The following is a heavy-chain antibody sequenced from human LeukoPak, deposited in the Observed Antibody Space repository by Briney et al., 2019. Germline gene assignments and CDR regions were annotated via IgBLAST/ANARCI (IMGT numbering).Heavy chain of an antibody. CDR3: AKHPGYSYGGGYFDY. D-gene: IGHD5-18*01. CDR1: GFTFSSYG. J-gene: IGHJ4*02. CDR2: ISGSGGST. Sequence: PGRSLRLSCAASGFTFSSYGMTWVRQAPGKGLEWVSGISGSGGSTHYADSVKGRFTISRDNSKNTLYVQMNSLRAEDTAVYYCAKHPGYSYGGGYFDYWGQGTLVTVSS. V-gene: IGHV3-23*01.